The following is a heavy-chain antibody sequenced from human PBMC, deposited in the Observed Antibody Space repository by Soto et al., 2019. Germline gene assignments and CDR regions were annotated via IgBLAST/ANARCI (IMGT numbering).Heavy chain of an antibody. CDR1: GGSISRYY. V-gene: IGHV4-59*01. J-gene: IGHJ5*02. CDR2: AYYSGDT. CDR3: ARDRSTYGGGGTGEVKENWFDP. Sequence: SETLSLTCSVSGGSISRYYWSWTRQPPGKGLEWIGYAYYSGDTGYNPSLQSRVTMAVDTSKNQVSLKLTSVTAADTAVYYCARDRSTYGGGGTGEVKENWFDPCGQGALVTVSS. D-gene: IGHD2-8*01.